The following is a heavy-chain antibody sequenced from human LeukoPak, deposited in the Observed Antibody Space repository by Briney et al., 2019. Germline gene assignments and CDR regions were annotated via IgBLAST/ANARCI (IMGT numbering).Heavy chain of an antibody. CDR1: GYSISSGHF. J-gene: IGHJ4*02. CDR3: ASVGGGSPY. V-gene: IGHV4-38-2*02. D-gene: IGHD3-16*01. Sequence: SETLSLTCTVSGYSISSGHFWSWIRQPPGTGLEWIGSIYGSGTTYYDPPLRSRVSISADTSKNHFSLELSSVTAAGTAVYYCASVGGGSPYWGQGTLVTVSS. CDR2: IYGSGTT.